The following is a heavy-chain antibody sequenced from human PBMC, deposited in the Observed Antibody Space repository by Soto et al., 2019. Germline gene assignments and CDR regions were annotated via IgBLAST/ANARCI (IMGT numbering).Heavy chain of an antibody. D-gene: IGHD1-7*01. CDR1: GFSFSSYS. J-gene: IGHJ6*02. CDR2: ISTSSSYI. CDR3: ARDKDHWHYALHYYYGMNV. Sequence: GGSLRLSCAASGFSFSSYSMNWVRQAPGKGLEWVSSISTSSSYIYYADSVKGRFTISRDNAKNSLYLQMNSLRAEDTAVYYCARDKDHWHYALHYYYGMNVWRHGTTVTVSS. V-gene: IGHV3-21*01.